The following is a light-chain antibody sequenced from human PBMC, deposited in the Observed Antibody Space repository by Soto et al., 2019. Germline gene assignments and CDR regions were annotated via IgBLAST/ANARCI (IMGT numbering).Light chain of an antibody. CDR3: SSYTSSSTL. Sequence: XSITISCTGXXXDVGGYNYVSWYQQHPGKAPKLMIYEVSNRPSGVSNRFSGSKSGNTASLTISGLQAEDEADYYCSSYTSSSTLFGGGTKLTVL. V-gene: IGLV2-14*01. J-gene: IGLJ2*01. CDR2: EVS. CDR1: XXDVGGYNY.